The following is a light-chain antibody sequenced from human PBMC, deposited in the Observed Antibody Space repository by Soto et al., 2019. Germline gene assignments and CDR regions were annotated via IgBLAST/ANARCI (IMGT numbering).Light chain of an antibody. CDR2: DND. CDR3: EAWDSSLSAGV. CDR1: SSDVGGYNY. Sequence: QSALTQPPSASGSPGQSVTISCTGTSSDVGGYNYVSWYQQHPGKAPKLLIYDNDKRPSGIPDRFSASKSGTSATLGITGLQTGDEADYYCEAWDSSLSAGVFGGGTKLTVL. V-gene: IGLV1-51*01. J-gene: IGLJ3*02.